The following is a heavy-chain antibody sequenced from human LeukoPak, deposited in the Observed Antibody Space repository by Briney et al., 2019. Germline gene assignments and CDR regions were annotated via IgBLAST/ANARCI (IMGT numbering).Heavy chain of an antibody. D-gene: IGHD4-17*01. J-gene: IGHJ4*02. CDR1: GGSISSSSYY. V-gene: IGHV4-39*07. CDR2: IYYSGST. Sequence: SETLSLTCTVSGGSISSSSYYWGWIRQPPGKGLEWIGSIYYSGSTCYNPSLKSRVTISVDTSKNQFSLKLSSVTAADTAVYYCARQPYGDFDYWGQGTLVTVSS. CDR3: ARQPYGDFDY.